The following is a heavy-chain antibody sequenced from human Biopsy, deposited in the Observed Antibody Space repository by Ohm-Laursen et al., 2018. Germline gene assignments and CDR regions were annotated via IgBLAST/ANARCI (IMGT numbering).Heavy chain of an antibody. CDR3: ARHHCTNGVCLGVYFDY. D-gene: IGHD2-8*01. V-gene: IGHV3-11*01. Sequence: SLRLSCAASGFIFSDYYMGWIRQAPGKGLEWVSNINSVGTIYYADSVRGRFTISRDNAKNSLYLQMNSLRVEDTAVYYCARHHCTNGVCLGVYFDYWGQGTLVTVSS. J-gene: IGHJ4*02. CDR1: GFIFSDYY. CDR2: INSVGTI.